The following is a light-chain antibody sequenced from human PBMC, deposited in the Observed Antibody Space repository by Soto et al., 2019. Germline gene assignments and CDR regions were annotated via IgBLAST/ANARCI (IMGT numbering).Light chain of an antibody. V-gene: IGKV1-39*01. CDR1: QSISGY. Sequence: DIQMTQSPSSLSASVGDRVTITCRASQSISGYLNWYQQKPGKAPKLLIYAASSLQGGVPSRFSGSGSGTDFTLTVSSLQPEDFAIYYCQQSFSTPRTFGQGTKVEMK. CDR3: QQSFSTPRT. J-gene: IGKJ1*01. CDR2: AAS.